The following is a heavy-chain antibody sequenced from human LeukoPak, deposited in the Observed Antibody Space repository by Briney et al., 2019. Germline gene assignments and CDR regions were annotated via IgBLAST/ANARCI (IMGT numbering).Heavy chain of an antibody. V-gene: IGHV1-18*01. J-gene: IGHJ6*03. CDR2: ISTKNGHT. D-gene: IGHD4-17*01. CDR1: GYTFTDYL. CDR3: AILGLYGPGYYYYYMDV. Sequence: ASVRVSCKASGYTFTDYLINWVRQAAGQGLECVGSISTKNGHTKLAQKFQGRVAMTKDTSANTIYMDLKSLTFDDTAVYYCAILGLYGPGYYYYYMDVWGKGTTVTVSS.